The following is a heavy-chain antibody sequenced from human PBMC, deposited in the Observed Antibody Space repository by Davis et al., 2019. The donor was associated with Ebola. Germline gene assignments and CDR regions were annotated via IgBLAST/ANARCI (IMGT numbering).Heavy chain of an antibody. Sequence: GESLKISCAASGFTFSDYYMSWIRQAPGKGLEWVSYISSSGSTIYYADSVKGRFTISRDNAKNSLYLQMNSLRAEDTAVYYCARDSVAGNDYWGQGTLVTVSS. J-gene: IGHJ4*02. CDR3: ARDSVAGNDY. D-gene: IGHD6-19*01. CDR2: ISSSGSTI. CDR1: GFTFSDYY. V-gene: IGHV3-11*01.